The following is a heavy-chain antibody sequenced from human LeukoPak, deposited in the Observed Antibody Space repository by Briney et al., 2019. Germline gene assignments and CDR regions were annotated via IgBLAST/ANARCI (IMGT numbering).Heavy chain of an antibody. CDR1: GYTFTSYG. Sequence: ASVKVSCKASGYTFTSYGISWVRQAPGQGLEWMGWISAYNGNTNYAQKLQGRVTMTTDTSTSTAYMELRSLRSDDTAVYYCAREGPELMTIYYYYGMDVWGQGTTVTVSS. J-gene: IGHJ6*02. CDR3: AREGPELMTIYYYYGMDV. V-gene: IGHV1-18*01. D-gene: IGHD4/OR15-4a*01. CDR2: ISAYNGNT.